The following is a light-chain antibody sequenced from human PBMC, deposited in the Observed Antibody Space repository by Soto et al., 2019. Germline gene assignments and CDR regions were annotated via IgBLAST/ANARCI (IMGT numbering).Light chain of an antibody. Sequence: DIQMTQSPSSLSASVGDRDTITCRASQTISGSLNWYQQRPGKAPNLLIYGSNSLQSGVPPRFSGSGSGTDFTLTISSLQPEDFATYYCQQTYSIPITFGQGTRLDIK. J-gene: IGKJ5*01. V-gene: IGKV1-39*01. CDR1: QTISGS. CDR3: QQTYSIPIT. CDR2: GSN.